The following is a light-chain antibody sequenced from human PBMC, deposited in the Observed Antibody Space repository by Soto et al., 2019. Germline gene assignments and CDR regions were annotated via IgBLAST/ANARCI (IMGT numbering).Light chain of an antibody. CDR2: DVS. Sequence: QSALTQPASLSGSPGQSITISCTGSSNDIGSYNYVSWYQQHPGKAPKLIIFDVSNRPSGVSNRFSGSRSGNTASLTISQLPTEDEADYFCHSSQLIGGGTKLTVL. J-gene: IGLJ2*01. CDR3: HSSQL. CDR1: SNDIGSYNY. V-gene: IGLV2-14*03.